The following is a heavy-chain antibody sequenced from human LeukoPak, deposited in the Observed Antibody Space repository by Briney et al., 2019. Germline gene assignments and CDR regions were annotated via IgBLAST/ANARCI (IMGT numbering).Heavy chain of an antibody. Sequence: GGSLRLSCAASGFTFSNYWMTWVRQAPEKGLEWVANIKQDGSEKYYVDSVRGRFTISRDNARNSVYLRLNSLRVEDTAVYYCVRDTGGSGSYPDYWGPGTLVTVSS. D-gene: IGHD3-16*02. CDR3: VRDTGGSGSYPDY. J-gene: IGHJ4*02. CDR1: GFTFSNYW. CDR2: IKQDGSEK. V-gene: IGHV3-7*01.